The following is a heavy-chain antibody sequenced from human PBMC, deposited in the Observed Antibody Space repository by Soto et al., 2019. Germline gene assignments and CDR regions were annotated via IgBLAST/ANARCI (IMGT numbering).Heavy chain of an antibody. Sequence: GGSLRLSCAGSGFTFSSYTMNWVRQAPGKGLEWVSSISSNSNYIYNADSVKGRFTISRDNARNSLFLQMHSLRTEDTALYYCAKGRGGSYGRYYFDYWGQGALVTVSS. V-gene: IGHV3-21*04. D-gene: IGHD1-26*01. CDR1: GFTFSSYT. CDR3: AKGRGGSYGRYYFDY. J-gene: IGHJ4*02. CDR2: ISSNSNYI.